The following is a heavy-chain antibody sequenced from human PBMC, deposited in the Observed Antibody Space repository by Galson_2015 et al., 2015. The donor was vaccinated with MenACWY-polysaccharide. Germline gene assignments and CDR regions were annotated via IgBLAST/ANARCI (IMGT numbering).Heavy chain of an antibody. J-gene: IGHJ6*02. V-gene: IGHV3-23*01. CDR3: AKDLHWYGMDV. CDR1: GFTFNNYY. D-gene: IGHD3/OR15-3a*01. Sequence: SLRLSCAAYGFTFNNYYMAWVRQAPGKGPEWVSALSKSGADTFYADSVRGRFTISRDNSQNTLYLHVNSLRLEDTAIYYCAKDLHWYGMDVWGHGTTVTVSS. CDR2: LSKSGADT.